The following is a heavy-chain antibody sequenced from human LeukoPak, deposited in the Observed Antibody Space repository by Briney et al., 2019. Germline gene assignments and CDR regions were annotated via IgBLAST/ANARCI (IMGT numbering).Heavy chain of an antibody. D-gene: IGHD2-15*01. J-gene: IGHJ6*03. CDR3: ARSGCSGGSCSPEEYYYYNMDV. V-gene: IGHV1-2*02. CDR2: INPNSGGT. CDR1: GYTFTGYY. Sequence: ASVKVSCKASGYTFTGYYMHWVRQAPGQGLEWMGWINPNSGGTNYAQKFQGRVTMTRDTSISTAYMELSSLRSEDTAVYYCARSGCSGGSCSPEEYYYYNMDVGGKGPTVTISS.